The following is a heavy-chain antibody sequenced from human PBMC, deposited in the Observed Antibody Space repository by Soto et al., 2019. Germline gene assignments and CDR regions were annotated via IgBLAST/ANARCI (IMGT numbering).Heavy chain of an antibody. CDR2: ISAGGGST. J-gene: IGHJ3*02. D-gene: IGHD4-17*01. CDR1: RFTFSTYA. CDR3: AHPRGYGVFDAYEI. V-gene: IGHV3-23*01. Sequence: PGGSLRLSCAASRFTFSTYAMSWVRQAPGKGLEWVSAISAGGGSTYYADSVKGRLTISRDNSINTLYMQMNSLRTEDTAVYYCAHPRGYGVFDAYEIWGQGAMVTVSS.